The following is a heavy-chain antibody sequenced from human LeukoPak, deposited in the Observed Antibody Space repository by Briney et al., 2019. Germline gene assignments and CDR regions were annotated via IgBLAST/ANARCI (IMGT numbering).Heavy chain of an antibody. CDR3: ARDNVGATLDY. CDR1: GFALSSYG. D-gene: IGHD1-26*01. V-gene: IGHV3-33*01. Sequence: GGSLRLSCAASGFALSSYGMHWVRQAPGKGLEWVAITWYDGSKQYYADTVKGRFTISRDNSKNTLFLQMNSLRAEDTAVYYCARDNVGATLDYWGQGTLVTVSS. J-gene: IGHJ4*02. CDR2: TWYDGSKQ.